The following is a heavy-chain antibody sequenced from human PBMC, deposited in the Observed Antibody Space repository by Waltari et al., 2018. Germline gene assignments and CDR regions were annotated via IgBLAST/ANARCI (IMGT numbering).Heavy chain of an antibody. Sequence: QVQLVQSGAEVKKTGASVKVSCKASGYTFTSYAMHWVRQAPGQRLAGMGGINAGTGNTKYSQKCQGRVTITRDTSASTAYMELSSLRYEDTAVYYCARSGGYYYDSSGYSTFDPWGQGTLVTVSS. D-gene: IGHD3-22*01. CDR1: GYTFTSYA. CDR3: ARSGGYYYDSSGYSTFDP. CDR2: INAGTGNT. V-gene: IGHV1-3*01. J-gene: IGHJ5*02.